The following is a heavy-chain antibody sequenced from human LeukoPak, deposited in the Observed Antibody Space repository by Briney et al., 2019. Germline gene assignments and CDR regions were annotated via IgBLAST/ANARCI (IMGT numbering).Heavy chain of an antibody. D-gene: IGHD6-13*01. V-gene: IGHV3-23*01. CDR1: GFTFTSYA. J-gene: IGHJ4*02. CDR3: AKQGYSSSWNHFDY. Sequence: PGGSLRLSCAASGFTFTSYAMSWVRQAPGKGLEWVSAISGSGGSTYYADSVKGRFTTSRDNSKNTLYLQMNSLRAEDTAVYYCAKQGYSSSWNHFDYWGQGTLVTVSP. CDR2: ISGSGGST.